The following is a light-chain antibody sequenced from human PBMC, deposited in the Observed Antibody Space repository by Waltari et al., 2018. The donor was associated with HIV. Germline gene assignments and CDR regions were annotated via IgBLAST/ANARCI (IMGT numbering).Light chain of an antibody. CDR3: HVWDRSSDHHV. Sequence: SYVLTQPPSVSVAPGQTARITCWGNNIGSKRVHWYQQKAGHAPVLVVYDGSDRPSGIPERFSGSKSGNTATLTISRVEAGDEADYYCHVWDRSSDHHVFGTGTKVTVL. J-gene: IGLJ1*01. V-gene: IGLV3-21*02. CDR1: NIGSKR. CDR2: DGS.